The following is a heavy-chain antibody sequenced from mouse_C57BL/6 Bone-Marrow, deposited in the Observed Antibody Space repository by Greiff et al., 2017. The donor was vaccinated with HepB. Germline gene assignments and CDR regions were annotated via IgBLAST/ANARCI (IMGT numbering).Heavy chain of an antibody. J-gene: IGHJ2*01. D-gene: IGHD1-1*01. Sequence: VQLQESGAELARPGASVKLSCKASGYTFTSYGISWVKQRTGQGLEWIGEIYPRSGNTYYNEKFKGKAILTADKSSSTAYMELRSLTSEDSAVYFCAREGEDIITTVVVFDYWGQGTTLTVSS. CDR1: GYTFTSYG. CDR2: IYPRSGNT. CDR3: AREGEDIITTVVVFDY. V-gene: IGHV1-81*01.